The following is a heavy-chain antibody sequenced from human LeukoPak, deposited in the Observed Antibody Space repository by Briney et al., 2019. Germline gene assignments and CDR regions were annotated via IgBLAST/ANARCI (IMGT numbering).Heavy chain of an antibody. CDR3: AKATNYYDSGLYFDY. D-gene: IGHD3-22*01. V-gene: IGHV3-33*06. J-gene: IGHJ4*02. Sequence: GGSLRLSCAASGFTLSSNGMHWVRQAPGKGLEWVAVIWYDGSHKYYADSVKARFTISRDTSKSTLYLQMNSLRAEDTAVYYCAKATNYYDSGLYFDYWGQGTLVTVSS. CDR1: GFTLSSNG. CDR2: IWYDGSHK.